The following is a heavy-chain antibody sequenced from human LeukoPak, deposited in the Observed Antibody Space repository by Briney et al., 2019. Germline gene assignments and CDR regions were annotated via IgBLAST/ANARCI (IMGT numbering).Heavy chain of an antibody. Sequence: ASVKFSCKASEYTFTDYFIHWVRQAPGQGLEWMGWINPNIGDASYAQKFQDRVTMTRDRSINTAYMELSRLTSDDTAVYYCARMALDGGDSIGFDSWGQGTLVTVSS. D-gene: IGHD2-21*02. J-gene: IGHJ5*01. CDR2: INPNIGDA. CDR1: EYTFTDYF. CDR3: ARMALDGGDSIGFDS. V-gene: IGHV1-2*02.